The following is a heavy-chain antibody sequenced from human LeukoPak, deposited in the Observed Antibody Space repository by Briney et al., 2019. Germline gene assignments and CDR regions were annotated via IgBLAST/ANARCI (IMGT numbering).Heavy chain of an antibody. CDR3: AGGGYCSRTTCSNYNGMDV. J-gene: IGHJ6*02. Sequence: PGRSLRLSCAASGFTFNIYGMNWVRQAPGKGLEWVAAIWFDGTNTYYADAVKGRFTISRDNSKNTLVLQMNSLRAEDTAVYYCAGGGYCSRTTCSNYNGMDVWGQGTTVTVSS. CDR2: IWFDGTNT. D-gene: IGHD2-2*01. CDR1: GFTFNIYG. V-gene: IGHV3-33*01.